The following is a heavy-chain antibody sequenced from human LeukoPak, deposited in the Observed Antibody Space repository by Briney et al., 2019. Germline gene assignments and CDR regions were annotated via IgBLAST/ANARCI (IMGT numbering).Heavy chain of an antibody. Sequence: GGSLRLSCAASGFTFSNAWMSWVRQAPGKGLEWVGRIKSKTDGGTTDYAAPVKGRFTISRDDSKNTLYLQMNSLKTEDTAVYYCTTVKYYYDSSGYYLDFDYWGQGTLVTVSS. CDR1: GFTFSNAW. J-gene: IGHJ4*02. V-gene: IGHV3-15*01. D-gene: IGHD3-22*01. CDR3: TTVKYYYDSSGYYLDFDY. CDR2: IKSKTDGGTT.